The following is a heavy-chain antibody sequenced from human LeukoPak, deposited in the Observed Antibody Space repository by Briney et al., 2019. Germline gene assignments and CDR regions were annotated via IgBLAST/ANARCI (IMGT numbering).Heavy chain of an antibody. J-gene: IGHJ4*02. CDR2: ISLRGLT. CDR1: GGSINSGGYY. Sequence: PSETLSLTCTVSGGSINSGGYYWGWIRQPPGQGLEWIGEISLRGLTNYNPSLKSRVTMSLDKSKNLLSLNLTSVTAADTAVYYCSRESGAFCPFGYWGQGTQVAVSS. V-gene: IGHV4-39*07. D-gene: IGHD1-26*01. CDR3: SRESGAFCPFGY.